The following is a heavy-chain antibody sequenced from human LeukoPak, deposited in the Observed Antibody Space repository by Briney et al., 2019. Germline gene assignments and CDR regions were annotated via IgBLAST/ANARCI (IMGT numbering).Heavy chain of an antibody. D-gene: IGHD4-11*01. V-gene: IGHV4-34*01. CDR1: GGSFSGYY. CDR3: AREFSTLMYNWFDP. CDR2: INHSGST. J-gene: IGHJ5*02. Sequence: SETLSLTCAVYGGSFSGYYWSWIRQPPGKGLEWIGEINHSGSTNYNPSLKSRVTISVDKSKNQFSLKLSSVTAADTAVYYCAREFSTLMYNWFDPWGQGTLVTVSS.